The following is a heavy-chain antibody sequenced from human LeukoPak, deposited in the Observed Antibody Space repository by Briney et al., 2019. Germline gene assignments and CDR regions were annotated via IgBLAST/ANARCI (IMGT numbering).Heavy chain of an antibody. Sequence: GGSLRLSCAASGFTFSDYYMSWIRQTPGKGLEWVSYISGSGTDIYYADSVKGRFTISRDNAKNSLYLQMNSLRAEDTAVYYCARCPSPDFDWLLGEFDYWGQGTLVTVSS. CDR2: ISGSGTDI. D-gene: IGHD3-9*01. CDR1: GFTFSDYY. V-gene: IGHV3-11*04. J-gene: IGHJ4*02. CDR3: ARCPSPDFDWLLGEFDY.